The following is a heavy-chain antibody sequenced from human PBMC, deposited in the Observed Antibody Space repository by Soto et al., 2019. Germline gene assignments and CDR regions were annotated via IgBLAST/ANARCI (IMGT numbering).Heavy chain of an antibody. CDR2: IYSGGTT. Sequence: GGSLRLSCAASGFTVSSNYMSWVRQAPGKGLEWVSIIYSGGTTYYADSVKGRFTISRDNSKNTLYFQMNSLRAEDTAVYYCARGTAKSSFDDWDKGSLVTVDS. CDR3: ARGTAKSSFDD. CDR1: GFTVSSNY. D-gene: IGHD6-13*01. V-gene: IGHV3-66*01. J-gene: IGHJ4*02.